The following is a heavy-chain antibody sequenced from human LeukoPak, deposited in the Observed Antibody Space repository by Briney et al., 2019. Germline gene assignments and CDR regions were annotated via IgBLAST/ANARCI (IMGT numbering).Heavy chain of an antibody. CDR2: IYYSGST. D-gene: IGHD1-26*01. J-gene: IGHJ3*02. CDR1: GGSISSYY. Sequence: PSETLSLTRTVSGGSISSYYWGWVRPPPGKGLGWIGHIYYSGSTSYNPSLKSRVTTLVDTSKNQFSLELSSVTAADTAVYYCARHVKGATNAFEIWGQGTMVTVSS. V-gene: IGHV4-59*08. CDR3: ARHVKGATNAFEI.